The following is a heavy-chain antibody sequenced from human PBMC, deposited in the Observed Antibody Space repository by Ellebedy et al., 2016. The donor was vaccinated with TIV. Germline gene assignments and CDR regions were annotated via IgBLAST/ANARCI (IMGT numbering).Heavy chain of an antibody. J-gene: IGHJ6*02. CDR2: ISGSGGGT. CDR3: ARPRVRSSYYHGMDV. Sequence: GESLKISCAASGFSFDTYAMNWVRQAPGKGLEWVSLISGSGGGTYYADAAKGRFTISRDNSKNTLYLQMSSLRAEDTAVYYCARPRVRSSYYHGMDVWGQGTTITVSS. D-gene: IGHD3-16*01. V-gene: IGHV3-23*01. CDR1: GFSFDTYA.